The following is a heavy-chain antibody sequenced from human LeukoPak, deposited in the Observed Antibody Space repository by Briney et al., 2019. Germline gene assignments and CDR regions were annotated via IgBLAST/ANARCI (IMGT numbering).Heavy chain of an antibody. D-gene: IGHD2-2*02. CDR3: AKDPVVPAAIRGVYFDY. V-gene: IGHV3-23*01. J-gene: IGHJ4*02. CDR1: GFTFSSYA. Sequence: GGSLRLSCAASGFTFSSYAMSWVRQAPGKGLEWVSAISGSGGSTYYADSVKGRFTISRDNSKNTLYLQMNSLRAEDTAVYYCAKDPVVPAAIRGVYFDYWGQGTLVTASS. CDR2: ISGSGGST.